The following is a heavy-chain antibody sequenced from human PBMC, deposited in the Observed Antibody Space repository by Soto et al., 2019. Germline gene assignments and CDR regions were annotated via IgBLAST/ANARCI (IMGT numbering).Heavy chain of an antibody. D-gene: IGHD3-22*01. CDR3: EIRASYYDSSGYFDN. CDR2: INSDGSST. J-gene: IGHJ4*02. V-gene: IGHV3-74*01. CDR1: GCTFSSYW. Sequence: GGSLRLSCAASGCTFSSYWMHWVRQAPGKGLVWVSRINSDGSSTSYADSVKGRFTISRDNAKNTLYLQMNSLRAEDTAVYYCEIRASYYDSSGYFDNCGQGTLVTVSS.